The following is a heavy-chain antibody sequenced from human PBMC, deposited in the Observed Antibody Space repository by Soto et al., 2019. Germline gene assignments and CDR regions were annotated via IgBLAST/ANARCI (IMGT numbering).Heavy chain of an antibody. Sequence: SETLSLTCTVSGGSISSSSYYWGWIRQPPGKGLEWIGSIYYSGSTYYNPSLKSRVTISVDTSKNQFSLKLSSVTAADTAVYYCARFLDYVWGSYRPAYFDYWGQGTLVTVSS. J-gene: IGHJ4*02. V-gene: IGHV4-39*01. CDR3: ARFLDYVWGSYRPAYFDY. D-gene: IGHD3-16*02. CDR1: GGSISSSSYY. CDR2: IYYSGST.